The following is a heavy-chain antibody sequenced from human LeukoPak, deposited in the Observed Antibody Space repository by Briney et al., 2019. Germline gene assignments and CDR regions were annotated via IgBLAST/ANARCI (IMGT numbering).Heavy chain of an antibody. CDR1: GYTFTSYD. V-gene: IGHV1-8*01. CDR3: ARDLRYSSGWFHWFDP. CDR2: MNPNSGNT. J-gene: IGHJ5*02. Sequence: ASVKVSCKASGYTFTSYDINWVRQATGQGLEWMGWMNPNSGNTGYAQKFQGRVTMTRNTSISTAYMELSSLRSEDTAVYYCARDLRYSSGWFHWFDPWGQGTLVTVSS. D-gene: IGHD6-19*01.